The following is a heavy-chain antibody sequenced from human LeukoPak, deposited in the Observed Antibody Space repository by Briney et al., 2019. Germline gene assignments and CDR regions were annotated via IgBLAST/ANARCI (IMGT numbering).Heavy chain of an antibody. CDR1: GFTFSNAW. Sequence: GGSLRLSCAASGFTFSNAWMSWVRQAPGKGLEWVAFIRYDGSNKYYADSVKGRFTISRDNSKNTVYLQMNSLRAEDTAVYYCAKHGLPLVVISAPLDYWGQGTLVTVAS. CDR2: IRYDGSNK. J-gene: IGHJ4*02. CDR3: AKHGLPLVVISAPLDY. V-gene: IGHV3-30*02. D-gene: IGHD2-15*01.